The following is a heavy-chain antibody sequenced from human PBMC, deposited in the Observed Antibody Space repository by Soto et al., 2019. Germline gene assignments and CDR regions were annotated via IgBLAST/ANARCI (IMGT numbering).Heavy chain of an antibody. CDR3: ARSIVVVTALDY. CDR2: ISSSSGTI. CDR1: GFTFSGYN. V-gene: IGHV3-48*01. D-gene: IGHD2-21*02. Sequence: GGSLRLSCAASGFTFSGYNMNWVRQAPGKGLEWVSYISSSSGTIYYADSVKGRFTISRDNAKNSLYLQMNSLRAEDTAVYYCARSIVVVTALDYWGQGTLVTVSS. J-gene: IGHJ4*02.